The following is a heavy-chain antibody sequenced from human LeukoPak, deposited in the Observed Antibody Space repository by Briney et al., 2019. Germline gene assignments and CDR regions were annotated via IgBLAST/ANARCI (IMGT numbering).Heavy chain of an antibody. CDR3: ARARGVPSWFDP. Sequence: GGSLRLSCAASGFTFSSYDMHWVRQATGKGLEWVSAIGTAGDTYYPGSVKGRFTISRENAKNSLYLQMNSLRAGDTAVYYCARARGVPSWFDPWGQGTLVTVSS. V-gene: IGHV3-13*01. CDR1: GFTFSSYD. J-gene: IGHJ5*02. D-gene: IGHD3-10*01. CDR2: IGTAGDT.